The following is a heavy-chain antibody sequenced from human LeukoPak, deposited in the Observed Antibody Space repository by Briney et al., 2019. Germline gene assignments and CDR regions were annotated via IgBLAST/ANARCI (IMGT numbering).Heavy chain of an antibody. CDR2: ASSDGSKV. V-gene: IGHV3-30*18. Sequence: GGSLRLSCAASGFTFSSYGMHWVRQAPGKGLGWVAVASSDGSKVYYADSVKGRFTISRDNSRNTLYLQMSNLRPEDAAIYYCAKDYLGSSWSFDYWGQGTLVTVSS. J-gene: IGHJ4*02. CDR3: AKDYLGSSWSFDY. CDR1: GFTFSSYG. D-gene: IGHD6-13*01.